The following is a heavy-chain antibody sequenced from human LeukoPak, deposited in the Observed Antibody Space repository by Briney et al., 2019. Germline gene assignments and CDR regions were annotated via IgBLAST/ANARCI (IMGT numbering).Heavy chain of an antibody. J-gene: IGHJ4*02. CDR1: GFTFSNYA. CDR2: ITGSGGNT. V-gene: IGHV3-23*01. D-gene: IGHD3-9*01. Sequence: GASLRLSCAASGFTFSNYAMSWVRQAPGKGLEWVPAITGSGGNTYYADPVKGRFTISSDNSKNTVFLQMNSLRAEDTAVYYCAKWGDYDVLTGYYVSDYWGQGTLVTVSS. CDR3: AKWGDYDVLTGYYVSDY.